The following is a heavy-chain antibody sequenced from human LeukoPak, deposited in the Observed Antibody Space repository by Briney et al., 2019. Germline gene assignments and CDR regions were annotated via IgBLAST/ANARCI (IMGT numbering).Heavy chain of an antibody. J-gene: IGHJ5*02. CDR1: GVTFTSYG. V-gene: IGHV1-18*01. D-gene: IGHD3-22*01. CDR3: ARTITMIVVVITDWFDP. CDR2: ISAYNGNT. Sequence: GASVKVFCKASGVTFTSYGISWVRQAPGQGLEWMGWISAYNGNTNYAQKLQGRVTMTTDTSTSTAYMELRSLRSDDTAVYYCARTITMIVVVITDWFDPWGQGTLVTVSS.